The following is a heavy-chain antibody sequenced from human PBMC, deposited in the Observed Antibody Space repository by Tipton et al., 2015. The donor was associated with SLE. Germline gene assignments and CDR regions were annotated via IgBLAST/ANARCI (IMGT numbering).Heavy chain of an antibody. Sequence: TLSLTCSVSGASMNSYFWSWIRQSPEKGLEWIGYVYHLGTTEYNPSLKSRVTISVDPAKNQFSLKLTSVTAADTAVYYCARGMLTWRGAIIGVDVWGQGTSVNVSS. D-gene: IGHD2-8*01. CDR2: VYHLGTT. J-gene: IGHJ6*02. CDR1: GASMNSYF. V-gene: IGHV4-59*08. CDR3: ARGMLTWRGAIIGVDV.